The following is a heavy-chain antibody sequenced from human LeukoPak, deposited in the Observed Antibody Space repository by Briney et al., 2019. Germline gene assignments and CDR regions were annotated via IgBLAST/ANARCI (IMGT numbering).Heavy chain of an antibody. V-gene: IGHV3-30*18. CDR3: AKDPSGSWYGIDYFDY. J-gene: IGHJ4*02. CDR1: GFTFSSYG. D-gene: IGHD6-13*01. Sequence: GGSLRLSCAASGFTFSSYGMHWVRQAPGKGLEWVAVISYDGSNKYYADSVKGRFTISRDNSKNTLYLQMNSLRAEDTAVYYCAKDPSGSWYGIDYFDYWGQGTLVTVSS. CDR2: ISYDGSNK.